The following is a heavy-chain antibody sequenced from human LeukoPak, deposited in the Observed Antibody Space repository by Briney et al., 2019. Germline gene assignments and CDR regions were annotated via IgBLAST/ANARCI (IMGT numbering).Heavy chain of an antibody. J-gene: IGHJ2*01. Sequence: KPGASVKVSCKVSGYTLTELSMHWVRQAPGKGLERMGGFDPEDGETIYAQKFQGRVTMTEDTSTDTAYMELSSLRSEDTAVYYCATAFYGDYGPRHWDHWYFDLWGRGTLVTVSS. CDR1: GYTLTELS. V-gene: IGHV1-24*01. D-gene: IGHD4-17*01. CDR3: ATAFYGDYGPRHWDHWYFDL. CDR2: FDPEDGET.